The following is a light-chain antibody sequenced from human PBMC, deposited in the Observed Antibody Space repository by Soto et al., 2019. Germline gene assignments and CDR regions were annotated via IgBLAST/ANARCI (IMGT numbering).Light chain of an antibody. CDR3: QLYGNSPWT. V-gene: IGKV3-20*01. Sequence: EIVLTQSPGTLSLSPGERATLSCRASQSVSHSYLAWYQQEPGQAPRLLMHGVSIRPTCIPDRFSGSGSGTDFTLTISRLEPEDFAVYYCQLYGNSPWTFGQETKVEIK. CDR2: GVS. CDR1: QSVSHSY. J-gene: IGKJ1*01.